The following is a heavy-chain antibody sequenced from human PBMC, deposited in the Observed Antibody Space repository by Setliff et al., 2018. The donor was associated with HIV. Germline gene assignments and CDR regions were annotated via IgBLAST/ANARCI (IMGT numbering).Heavy chain of an antibody. D-gene: IGHD3-3*01. CDR3: ARSPPTTFWSGYTYYYYMDV. CDR1: GGSISSYY. Sequence: SETLSLTCTVSGGSISSYYWSWIRQPSGKGLEWIGYIYYSGSTNYNPSLKSRVTISVDTSKNQFSLKLNSVTAADTAVYYCARSPPTTFWSGYTYYYYMDVWGKGTTVTVSS. J-gene: IGHJ6*03. V-gene: IGHV4-59*01. CDR2: IYYSGST.